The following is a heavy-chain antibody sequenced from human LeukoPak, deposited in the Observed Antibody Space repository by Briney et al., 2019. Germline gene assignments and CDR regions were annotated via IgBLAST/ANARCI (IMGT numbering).Heavy chain of an antibody. D-gene: IGHD1-7*01. V-gene: IGHV4-59*01. CDR1: GGSISSYY. J-gene: IGHJ4*02. CDR3: ARVSADWNYKAFYFDY. CDR2: IYYSGST. Sequence: PSETLSLTCTVSGGSISSYYWSWIRQPPGKGLEWIGYIYYSGSTNYNPPLKSRVTISVDTSKNQFSLKLSSVTAADTAVYYCARVSADWNYKAFYFDYWGQGTLVTVSS.